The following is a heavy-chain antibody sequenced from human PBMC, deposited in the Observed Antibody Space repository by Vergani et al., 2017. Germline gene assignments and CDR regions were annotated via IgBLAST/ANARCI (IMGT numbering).Heavy chain of an antibody. D-gene: IGHD2-8*01. V-gene: IGHV3-33*01. CDR2: IWCDGSKE. CDR1: GFTLSSHA. CDR3: ARADYCAHGVCYITYYYYMDV. J-gene: IGHJ6*03. Sequence: QVQLEESGGGVVQPGRSLRLSCAGSGFTLSSHAMHWVRQAPGKGLEWVAFIWCDGSKEYYADSVKGRFTISRDNTKNTLYLQMNNLRAADTAVYYCARADYCAHGVCYITYYYYMDVWGKGTAVTVSS.